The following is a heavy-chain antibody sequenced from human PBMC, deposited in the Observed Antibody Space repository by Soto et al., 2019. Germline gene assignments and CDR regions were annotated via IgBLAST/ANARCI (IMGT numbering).Heavy chain of an antibody. D-gene: IGHD5-18*01. J-gene: IGHJ4*02. CDR2: ISYDGSNK. CDR1: GFTFSSYG. Sequence: QVQLVESGGGVVQPGRSLRLSCAASGFTFSSYGMHWVRQAPGKGLEWVAVISYDGSNKYYADSVKGRFTISRDNSKNTVYLQMNSLRDEDTAVYYCAASWDGYSYGDGVYYFDYRGQVNLVTVSA. V-gene: IGHV3-30*03. CDR3: AASWDGYSYGDGVYYFDY.